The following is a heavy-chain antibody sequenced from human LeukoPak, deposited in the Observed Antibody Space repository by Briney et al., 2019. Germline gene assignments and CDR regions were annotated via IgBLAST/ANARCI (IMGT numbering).Heavy chain of an antibody. V-gene: IGHV3-23*01. CDR1: GGSISSSSYY. CDR2: ISGSGGST. Sequence: ETLSLTCTVSGGSISSSSYYWGWIRQPPGKGLEWVSAISGSGGSTYYADSVKGRFTISRDNSKNTLYLQMNSLRAEDTAVYYCAKDFWKRRGSSSTIFDYWGQGTLVTVSS. D-gene: IGHD6-6*01. CDR3: AKDFWKRRGSSSTIFDY. J-gene: IGHJ4*02.